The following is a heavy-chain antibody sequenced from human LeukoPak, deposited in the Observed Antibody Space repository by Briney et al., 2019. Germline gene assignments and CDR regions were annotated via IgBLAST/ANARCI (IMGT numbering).Heavy chain of an antibody. CDR2: IYSSGST. V-gene: IGHV4-39*01. Sequence: PSETLSLTCTVSGGSISSSSYYWGWIRPPPGKGLEWIGSIYSSGSTYYNPSLKSRVTISVDTSKNQFSLKLSSVTAADTAVYYRARHIPAPWDIVVVPAANDPNYFDYWGQGTLVTVSS. CDR1: GGSISSSSYY. D-gene: IGHD2-2*01. J-gene: IGHJ4*02. CDR3: ARHIPAPWDIVVVPAANDPNYFDY.